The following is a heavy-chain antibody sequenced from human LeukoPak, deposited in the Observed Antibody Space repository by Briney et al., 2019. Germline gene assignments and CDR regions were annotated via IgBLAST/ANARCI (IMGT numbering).Heavy chain of an antibody. D-gene: IGHD2-2*01. J-gene: IGHJ4*02. V-gene: IGHV3-30-3*01. CDR3: ARSASSTTCQDY. CDR1: GFTFSSYA. Sequence: GGSLRLSCEASGFTFSSYAMHWVRQAPGKGLEWVGVIIYDGSNKYYADSVKGRFTISGDNSKNTLYLQMNSLRVEDTAVYYCARSASSTTCQDYWGQGTLVTVSS. CDR2: IIYDGSNK.